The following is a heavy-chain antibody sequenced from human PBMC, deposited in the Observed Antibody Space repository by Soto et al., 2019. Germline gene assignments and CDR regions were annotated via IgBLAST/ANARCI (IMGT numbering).Heavy chain of an antibody. D-gene: IGHD1-26*01. CDR2: IDSDGNST. V-gene: IGHV3-74*03. CDR1: GFTFSSYW. J-gene: IGHJ4*02. Sequence: EVQLVESGGGLVQPGGSLRLSCAASGFTFSSYWMHWVRQVPGKGLVWVSHIDSDGNSTTYADSVKGRFTISRDNAKNTVYLQMNSLRAEDTAVYYCRRDSVGVGIDYWGLGTLVTVSS. CDR3: RRDSVGVGIDY.